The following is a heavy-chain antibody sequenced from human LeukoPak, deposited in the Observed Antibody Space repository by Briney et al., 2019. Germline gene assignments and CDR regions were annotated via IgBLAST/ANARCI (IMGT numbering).Heavy chain of an antibody. CDR2: INPNSGGT. Sequence: ASVKVSCKASGYTFTGYYMHWVRQAPGQGLEWMGWINPNSGGTNYAQNFQGRVTMTRDTSISTAYMELSRLRFDDTAVYYCARSPHILTGENFDYWGQGTLLTVSS. J-gene: IGHJ4*02. CDR1: GYTFTGYY. D-gene: IGHD3-9*01. CDR3: ARSPHILTGENFDY. V-gene: IGHV1-2*02.